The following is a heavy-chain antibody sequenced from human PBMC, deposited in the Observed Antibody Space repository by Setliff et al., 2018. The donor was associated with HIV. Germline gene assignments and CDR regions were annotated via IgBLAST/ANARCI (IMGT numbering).Heavy chain of an antibody. CDR2: VNPHDGGT. Sequence: VKVSCKASGYTLTDYYVQWVRQAPGQGLEWMGWVNPHDGGTYYAQILEGRVTMTRDTSTSTAYMELSRLRSEDTAVYYCARPGGISSPWSYWGQGTLVTVSS. CDR3: ARPGGISSPWSY. V-gene: IGHV1-2*02. J-gene: IGHJ4*02. CDR1: GYTLTDYY. D-gene: IGHD6-6*01.